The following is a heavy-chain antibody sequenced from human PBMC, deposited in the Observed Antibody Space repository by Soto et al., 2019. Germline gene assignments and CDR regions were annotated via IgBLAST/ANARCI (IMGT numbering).Heavy chain of an antibody. V-gene: IGHV3-30-3*01. CDR3: ARDRNEEWYYYDSSGYYPYYFDY. CDR1: GFTFSSYA. CDR2: ISYDGSNK. D-gene: IGHD3-22*01. J-gene: IGHJ4*02. Sequence: GGSLRLSCAASGFTFSSYAMHWVRQAPGKGLEWVAVISYDGSNKYYADSVKGRFTISRDNSKNTLYLQMNSLRAEDTAVYYCARDRNEEWYYYDSSGYYPYYFDYWGQGTLVTVSS.